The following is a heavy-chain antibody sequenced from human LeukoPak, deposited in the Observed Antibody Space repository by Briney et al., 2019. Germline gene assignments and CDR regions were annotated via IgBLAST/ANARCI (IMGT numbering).Heavy chain of an antibody. V-gene: IGHV1-2*02. Sequence: ASVKVSCKASGCTFTGYYMHWVRQAPGQGLEWMGWINPNSGGKHYAQKFQGRVTMTRDTSISTAYMELISLRSDDTAFYYCATNDYTNFDHWGQGTLVTVSS. CDR3: ATNDYTNFDH. CDR2: INPNSGGK. CDR1: GCTFTGYY. D-gene: IGHD5-12*01. J-gene: IGHJ4*02.